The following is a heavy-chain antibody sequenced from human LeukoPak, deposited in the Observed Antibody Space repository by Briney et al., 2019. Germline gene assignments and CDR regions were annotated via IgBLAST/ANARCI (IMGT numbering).Heavy chain of an antibody. CDR2: IHGGGAT. V-gene: IGHV3-53*01. CDR1: GFIASRNF. Sequence: PGGSLRLSCAASGFIASRNFMSWVRQAPGEGLEWVAVIHGGGATYYADSVKGRFTISRDNSKNTVDLHINSLRAEDTAVYYCARGLNRAFDYWGQGTLVTVSS. J-gene: IGHJ4*02. CDR3: ARGLNRAFDY. D-gene: IGHD1-14*01.